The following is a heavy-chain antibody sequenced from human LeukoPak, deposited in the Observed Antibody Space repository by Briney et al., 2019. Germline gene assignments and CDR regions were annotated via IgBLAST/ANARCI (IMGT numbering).Heavy chain of an antibody. J-gene: IGHJ3*02. CDR2: IYSGGST. V-gene: IGHV3-53*01. D-gene: IGHD6-19*01. Sequence: GGSLRLSCAASGFTVSSNYMSWVSQAPGKVLEWVSVIYSGGSTYYADSVKGRFTISRDNSKNTLYLQMNSLRAEDTAVYYCARNSLAVAAFDIWGQGTMVTVSS. CDR3: ARNSLAVAAFDI. CDR1: GFTVSSNY.